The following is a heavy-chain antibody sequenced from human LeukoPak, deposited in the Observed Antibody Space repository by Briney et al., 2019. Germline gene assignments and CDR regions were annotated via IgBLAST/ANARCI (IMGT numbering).Heavy chain of an antibody. CDR3: ARQPFTIFGVVGYFDY. J-gene: IGHJ4*02. CDR2: IIPIFGTA. V-gene: IGHV1-69*13. CDR1: GGTFSGQA. Sequence: SVKVSCKASGGTFSGQAISWVRQAPGQGLEWMGGIIPIFGTANYAQKFQGRVTITADESTSTAYMELSSLRSKDTAVYYCARQPFTIFGVVGYFDYWGQGTLVTVSS. D-gene: IGHD3-3*01.